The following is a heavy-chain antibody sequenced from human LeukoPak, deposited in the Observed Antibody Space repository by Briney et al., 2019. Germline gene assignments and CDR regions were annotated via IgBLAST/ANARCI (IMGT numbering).Heavy chain of an antibody. CDR1: GFTFSDYY. CDR3: ARARAGSYGRRFWDY. J-gene: IGHJ4*02. CDR2: ISSSGSTI. V-gene: IGHV3-11*01. Sequence: PGGSLRLSCAASGFTFSDYYMSWIRQAPGKGLEWVSYISSSGSTIYYADSVKGRFTISRDNAKNSLYLQMNSLRAEDTALYYCARARAGSYGRRFWDYWGQGTLVTVSS. D-gene: IGHD1-26*01.